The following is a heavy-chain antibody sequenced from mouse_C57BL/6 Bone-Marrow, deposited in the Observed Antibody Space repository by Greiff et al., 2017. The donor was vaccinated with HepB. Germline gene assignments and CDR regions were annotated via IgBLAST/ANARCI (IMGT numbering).Heavy chain of an antibody. V-gene: IGHV1-64*01. Sequence: QVQLKQPGAELVKPGASVKLSCKASGYTFTSYWMHWVKQRPGQGLEWIGMIHPNSGSTNYNEKFKSKATLTVDKSSSTAYMQLSSLTSEDSAVYYCARVTGYPYAMDYWGQGTSVTVSS. CDR1: GYTFTSYW. CDR3: ARVTGYPYAMDY. D-gene: IGHD2-2*01. J-gene: IGHJ4*01. CDR2: IHPNSGST.